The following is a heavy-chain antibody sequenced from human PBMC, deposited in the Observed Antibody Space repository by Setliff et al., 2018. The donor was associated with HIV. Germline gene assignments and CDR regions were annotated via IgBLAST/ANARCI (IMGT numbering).Heavy chain of an antibody. Sequence: LRLSCAASGFTFSSYGMSWVRQAPERGLEWVSAISDSGDNTNYADSVKGRFTISRDNSKNTLYLQMNSLRAEDTAVYYCARKTAYYYGSGTYYKFDYWGQGTLVTVSS. CDR2: ISDSGDNT. V-gene: IGHV3-23*01. J-gene: IGHJ4*02. CDR3: ARKTAYYYGSGTYYKFDY. CDR1: GFTFSSYG. D-gene: IGHD3-10*01.